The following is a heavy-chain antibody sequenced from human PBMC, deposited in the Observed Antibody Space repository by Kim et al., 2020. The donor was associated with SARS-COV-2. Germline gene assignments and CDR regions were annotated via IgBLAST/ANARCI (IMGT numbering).Heavy chain of an antibody. Sequence: RFTISRDDSKNTLYLQMNSLKTEDTAVYYCTTVFWFGELFPPQLRPPVDYWGQGTLVTVSS. CDR3: TTVFWFGELFPPQLRPPVDY. V-gene: IGHV3-15*01. D-gene: IGHD3-10*01. J-gene: IGHJ4*02.